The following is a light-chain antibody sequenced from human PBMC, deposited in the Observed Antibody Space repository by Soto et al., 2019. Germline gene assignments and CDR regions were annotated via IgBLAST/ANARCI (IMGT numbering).Light chain of an antibody. V-gene: IGLV1-40*01. CDR3: QSYDSTLDGWV. Sequence: QLVLTQPPSVSGAPGQRVTVSCIGNSSNIGAHYPVHWYQQIPGTAPKLLIYGNTNRPSGVPDRFSGSKSGTSASLAITGLQAEDEADYYCQSYDSTLDGWVFGGGTKVTVL. CDR2: GNT. CDR1: SSNIGAHYP. J-gene: IGLJ3*02.